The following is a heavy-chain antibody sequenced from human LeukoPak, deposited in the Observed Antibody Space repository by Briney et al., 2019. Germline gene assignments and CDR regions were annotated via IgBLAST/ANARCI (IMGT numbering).Heavy chain of an antibody. CDR3: AKCIVGPTVPFDY. Sequence: PGGSLRLSCAASGFTFSGYGMSWVRQAPGKGLEWVSVISGSGGSTYYADSVKGRFTISRDNSKNTLYLQMNSLRAEDTAVYYCAKCIVGPTVPFDYWGQGTLVTVSS. J-gene: IGHJ4*02. D-gene: IGHD1-26*01. V-gene: IGHV3-23*01. CDR1: GFTFSGYG. CDR2: ISGSGGST.